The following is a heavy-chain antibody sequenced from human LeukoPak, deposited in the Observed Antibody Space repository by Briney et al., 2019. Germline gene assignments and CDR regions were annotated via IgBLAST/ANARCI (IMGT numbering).Heavy chain of an antibody. CDR2: INSDGSST. J-gene: IGHJ4*02. D-gene: IGHD3-16*01. V-gene: IGHV3-74*01. Sequence: AGGSLRLSCAASGFTLSSSWMHWVRQAPGKGLVWVSGINSDGSSTYYADSVKGRFTISRDNAKNTLYLHMNSLRTEDTAVYYCSRGHYGPDYWGQGTLVTVSS. CDR3: SRGHYGPDY. CDR1: GFTLSSSW.